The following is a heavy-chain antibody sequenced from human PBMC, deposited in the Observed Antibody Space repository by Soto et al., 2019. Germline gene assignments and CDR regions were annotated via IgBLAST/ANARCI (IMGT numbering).Heavy chain of an antibody. D-gene: IGHD3-16*01. V-gene: IGHV4-61*01. CDR3: AREEKQLSRYGGDFDY. Sequence: QVQLQESGPGLVKPSETLSLTCSVSDGSVNTGNYYWSWIRQPPGKGLEWIGHIYYIGTTNYNPSLKSRVTISLDTSKNQFSLKVTSVTDADTAVYFCAREEKQLSRYGGDFDYWGQGILVTVSS. CDR1: DGSVNTGNYY. CDR2: IYYIGTT. J-gene: IGHJ4*02.